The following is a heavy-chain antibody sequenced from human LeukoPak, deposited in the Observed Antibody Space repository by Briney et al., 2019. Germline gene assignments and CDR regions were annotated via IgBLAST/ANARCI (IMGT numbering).Heavy chain of an antibody. Sequence: GGSLRLSCAASGFTFSSYAMSWVRQAPGKGLEWVLAISGSGGSTYYADSVKGRFTISRDNSKNTLYLQMNSLRAEDTAVYYCAKGLYDSSGYYTQVHWGQGTLVTVSS. CDR2: ISGSGGST. V-gene: IGHV3-23*01. D-gene: IGHD3-22*01. CDR3: AKGLYDSSGYYTQVH. CDR1: GFTFSSYA. J-gene: IGHJ4*02.